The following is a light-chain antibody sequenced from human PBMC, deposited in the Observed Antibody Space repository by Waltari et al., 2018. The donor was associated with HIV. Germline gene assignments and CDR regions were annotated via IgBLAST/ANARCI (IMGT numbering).Light chain of an antibody. V-gene: IGLV2-14*01. CDR1: SRDIGVYNY. CDR3: SSFTRANTVV. J-gene: IGLJ3*02. CDR2: DVF. Sequence: QPAPSQPASVSGSPGQSITISCTGSSRDIGVYNYVSWYQHFPGKAPKLIIYDVFHRLLGVSDCFSGSKSANSASLTISGLQPDDEGDYYCSSFTRANTVVFGGGTKLTVL.